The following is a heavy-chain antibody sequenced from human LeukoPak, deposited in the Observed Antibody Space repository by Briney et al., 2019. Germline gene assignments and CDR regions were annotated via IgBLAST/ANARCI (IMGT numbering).Heavy chain of an antibody. Sequence: RPGGSLRLSCAASGFTFSSYSMNWVRQAPGKGMEWVSSIISSSSYIYYADSVKGRFTISRDNAKNSLYLQMNSLRAEDTAVYYCANLLYYGSGSYYNNWFDPWGQGTLVTVSS. CDR2: IISSSSYI. D-gene: IGHD3-10*01. CDR1: GFTFSSYS. J-gene: IGHJ5*02. V-gene: IGHV3-21*01. CDR3: ANLLYYGSGSYYNNWFDP.